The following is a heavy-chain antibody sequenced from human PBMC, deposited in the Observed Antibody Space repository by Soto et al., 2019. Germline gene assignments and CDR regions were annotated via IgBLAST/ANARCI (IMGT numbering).Heavy chain of an antibody. CDR2: IKSKTDGGTT. CDR1: GFTFTNAW. D-gene: IGHD4-4*01. J-gene: IGHJ6*02. V-gene: IGHV3-15*01. CDR3: ASDDSLVV. Sequence: ELQLVESGGGLVKPGGSLRLSCATSGFTFTNAWLSWVRQAPGKGLEWVGRIKSKTDGGTTDYAAPVKGRFTISRDDSKTMLFLQMDSLKTEDTAVYYYASDDSLVVWGQGTTVTVSS.